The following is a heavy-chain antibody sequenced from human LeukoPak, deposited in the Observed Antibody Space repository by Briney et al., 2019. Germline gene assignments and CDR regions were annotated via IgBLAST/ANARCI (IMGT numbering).Heavy chain of an antibody. Sequence: GGSLRLSCAASGFTFSSYAMSWVRQAPGKGLEWVSSISSSSSYIYYADSVKGRFTISRDNAKNSLYLQMNSLRAEDTAVYYCARDDFGYGGNSDYYYGMDVWGQGTTVTVSS. D-gene: IGHD4-23*01. J-gene: IGHJ6*02. CDR3: ARDDFGYGGNSDYYYGMDV. V-gene: IGHV3-21*01. CDR1: GFTFSSYA. CDR2: ISSSSSYI.